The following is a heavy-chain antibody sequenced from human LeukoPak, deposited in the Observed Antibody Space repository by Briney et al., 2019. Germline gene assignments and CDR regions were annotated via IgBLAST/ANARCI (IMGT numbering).Heavy chain of an antibody. CDR2: INHSGST. D-gene: IGHD3-3*01. Sequence: SETLSLTCAVYGGSFSGYYWSWIRQPPGKGLEWIGEINHSGSTNYNPSLKSRVTISVDTSKNQFSLKLSSVTAADTAVYYCASLRLYGIDVWGQGTTVTVSS. CDR3: ASLRLYGIDV. J-gene: IGHJ6*02. V-gene: IGHV4-34*01. CDR1: GGSFSGYY.